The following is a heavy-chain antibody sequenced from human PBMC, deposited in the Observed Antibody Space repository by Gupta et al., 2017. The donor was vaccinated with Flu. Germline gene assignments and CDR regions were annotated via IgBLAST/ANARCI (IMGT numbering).Heavy chain of an antibody. Sequence: NYAMHWVRQAPGRGLEWLAVLSNDGRNEYFADSVKGRITISRDNSKHTLSLQMDSLRPDDTAVYYCARGAPRSYYDPCFDYWGQGTLVTVSS. CDR3: ARGAPRSYYDPCFDY. J-gene: IGHJ4*02. V-gene: IGHV3-30*04. CDR1: NYA. D-gene: IGHD1-26*01. CDR2: LSNDGRNE.